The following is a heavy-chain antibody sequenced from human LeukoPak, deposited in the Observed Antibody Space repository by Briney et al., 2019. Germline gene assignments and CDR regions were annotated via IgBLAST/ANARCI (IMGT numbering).Heavy chain of an antibody. CDR3: AKENYYDSTPLGY. Sequence: GRSLRLSCAASGFTFSSYAMNWVRQAPGKGLEWFSSISSSPSYIYYADSVKGRFTISRDNAKNSLYLQMNSLRAEDTAVYYCAKENYYDSTPLGYWGQGTLVTVSS. V-gene: IGHV3-21*01. CDR1: GFTFSSYA. J-gene: IGHJ4*02. D-gene: IGHD3-22*01. CDR2: ISSSPSYI.